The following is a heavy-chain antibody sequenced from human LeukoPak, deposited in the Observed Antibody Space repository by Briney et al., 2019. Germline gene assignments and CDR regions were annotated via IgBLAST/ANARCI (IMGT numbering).Heavy chain of an antibody. CDR3: ARREMSALGGIYFDY. CDR2: ISYDETIK. J-gene: IGHJ4*02. V-gene: IGHV3-30*09. CDR1: GFTFSSYS. Sequence: GTSLRLSCAASGFTFSSYSMHWVRQAPGKGLEWVAFISYDETIKYYGDSVKGRFAISRDDSKNTLYLQMNSLRVEDTAVYYCARREMSALGGIYFDYWGQGTLVTVSS. D-gene: IGHD3-16*01.